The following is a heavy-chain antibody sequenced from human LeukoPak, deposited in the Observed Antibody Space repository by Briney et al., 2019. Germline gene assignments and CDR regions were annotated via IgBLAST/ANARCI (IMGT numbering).Heavy chain of an antibody. D-gene: IGHD3-16*02. Sequence: GASVKVSCKASGGTFSSYAISWVRQAPGQGLEWMGGIIPIFGTANYAQKFQGRVTITADKSTSTAYMELSSLRSEDTAVYYCASGAGDYVWGSYRYFFDYWGQGTLVTVSS. CDR1: GGTFSSYA. CDR3: ASGAGDYVWGSYRYFFDY. V-gene: IGHV1-69*06. J-gene: IGHJ4*02. CDR2: IIPIFGTA.